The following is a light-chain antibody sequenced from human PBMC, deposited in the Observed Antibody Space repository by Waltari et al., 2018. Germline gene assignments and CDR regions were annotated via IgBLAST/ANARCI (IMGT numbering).Light chain of an antibody. CDR3: QAWDNTVV. V-gene: IGLV3-1*01. Sequence: SYALTQPPSVSVSPGQTASITCSGDQLGDKYVYWYQQRPGQSPALIIYEDNKRPSGIPERISGSNSGNTATLTISGTQAMDEAEYYCQAWDNTVVFGGGTKLTVL. CDR1: QLGDKY. J-gene: IGLJ2*01. CDR2: EDN.